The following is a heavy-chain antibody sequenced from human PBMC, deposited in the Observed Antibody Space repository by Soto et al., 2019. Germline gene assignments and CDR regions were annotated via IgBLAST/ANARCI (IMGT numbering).Heavy chain of an antibody. CDR1: GYTFTGYY. J-gene: IGHJ5*02. Sequence: QVQLVQSGAEVKKPGASVKVSCKASGYTFTGYYMHWVRQAPGQGLEWMGWINPNSGGTNYAQKCKGRVTMTRDTSISTAYMELSRLRSDDTAVYYCARSGNRRVYNWFDPWGQGTLVTVSS. CDR3: ARSGNRRVYNWFDP. D-gene: IGHD3-10*01. CDR2: INPNSGGT. V-gene: IGHV1-2*02.